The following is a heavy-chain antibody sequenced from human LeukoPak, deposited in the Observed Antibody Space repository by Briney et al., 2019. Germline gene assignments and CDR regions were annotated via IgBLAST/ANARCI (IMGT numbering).Heavy chain of an antibody. J-gene: IGHJ4*02. CDR2: INWNSDSI. V-gene: IGHV3-9*01. D-gene: IGHD5-12*01. CDR1: GFTFDDYA. CDR3: VTSGGGDSGYGNFDY. Sequence: GRSLRLSCAVSGFTFDDYAMHWVRQVPGKGLEWVSGINWNSDSIGYAVRGRFTISRDNAKNSLYLQMNSLRVEDTALYYCVTSGGGDSGYGNFDYWGQGTLVTVSS.